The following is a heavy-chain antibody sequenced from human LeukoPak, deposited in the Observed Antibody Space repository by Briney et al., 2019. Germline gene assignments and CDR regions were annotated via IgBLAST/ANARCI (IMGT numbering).Heavy chain of an antibody. Sequence: ASVKVSCKASGYTFTDYYMHWVRQAPGQGLEWMGWINPNSGDTNYAQKFQGRVTMTRDPSISTAYMALTRLRSDDTAVYYCARDAWLVGATNLYYFDYWGQGTLVTVSS. CDR2: INPNSGDT. V-gene: IGHV1-2*02. CDR1: GYTFTDYY. CDR3: ARDAWLVGATNLYYFDY. D-gene: IGHD1-26*01. J-gene: IGHJ4*02.